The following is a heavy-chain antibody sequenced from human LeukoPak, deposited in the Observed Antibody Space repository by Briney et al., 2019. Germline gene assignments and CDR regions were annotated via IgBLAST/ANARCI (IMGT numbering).Heavy chain of an antibody. CDR3: ARGLNDSWTGENY. CDR2: AHTSGST. V-gene: IGHV4-61*02. Sequence: PSETLSLTCTVSGGSISSGSYYWSWIRQPAGKGLEWIGRAHTSGSTNYNPSLKSRVTISVDTSKNQFSLKLSSVTAADTAVYYCARGLNDSWTGENYWGQGTLVTVSS. CDR1: GGSISSGSYY. J-gene: IGHJ4*02. D-gene: IGHD3-3*01.